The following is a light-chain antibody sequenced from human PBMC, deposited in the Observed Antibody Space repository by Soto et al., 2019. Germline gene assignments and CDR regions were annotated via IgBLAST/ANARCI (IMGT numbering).Light chain of an antibody. J-gene: IGKJ2*01. Sequence: EIVMTQSPTTLSVSPGERATLSCRVSQSVSSNLAWYQQKPGQAPRLLIYGASTRATGIPARFSGSGSGTEFTLTISSLQSEDFVVYYCQQYNNWPPYTFGQGTKLEIK. V-gene: IGKV3-15*01. CDR2: GAS. CDR1: QSVSSN. CDR3: QQYNNWPPYT.